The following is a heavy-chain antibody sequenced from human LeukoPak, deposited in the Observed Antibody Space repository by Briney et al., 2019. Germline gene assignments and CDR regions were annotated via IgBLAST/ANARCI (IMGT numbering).Heavy chain of an antibody. CDR3: ERDAISRGIIDY. V-gene: IGHV1-2*02. CDR1: GYTFSDYY. Sequence: ASVKVSCKASGYTFSDYYIHWVRQAPGQGLEWMGWINANSGDTNYAQKFQGRVTMTRDSSINTACMELSRLRSDDTAAYWCERDAISRGIIDYWGQGTLVTVSS. J-gene: IGHJ4*02. CDR2: INANSGDT. D-gene: IGHD3-10*01.